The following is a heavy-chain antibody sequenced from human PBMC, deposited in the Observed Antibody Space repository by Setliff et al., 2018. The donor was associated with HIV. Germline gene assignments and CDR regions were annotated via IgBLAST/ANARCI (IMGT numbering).Heavy chain of an antibody. CDR3: AQAQTSVSGSYYQYLQH. Sequence: LRLSCAASELTFSNYAMTWVRQAPGKGLEWVSSLSGSGGSTYYADSVKGRFTISRANSKNTLYLRMNSLRAEDTAVYYCAQAQTSVSGSYYQYLQHWGQGTLVTVSS. CDR1: ELTFSNYA. V-gene: IGHV3-23*01. CDR2: LSGSGGST. J-gene: IGHJ1*01. D-gene: IGHD3-10*01.